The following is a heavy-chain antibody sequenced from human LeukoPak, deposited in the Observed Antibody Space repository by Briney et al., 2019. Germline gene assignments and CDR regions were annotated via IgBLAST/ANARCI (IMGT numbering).Heavy chain of an antibody. Sequence: GGSLRLSCAASGFTFSSYEMNWVRQAPGKGLEWVSVIYSGGSTYYADSVKGRFTISRDISKNTLYLQMNSLRAEDTAVYYCARAIPGDYWGQGTLVTVSS. CDR3: ARAIPGDY. V-gene: IGHV3-53*01. J-gene: IGHJ4*02. D-gene: IGHD2-2*02. CDR2: IYSGGST. CDR1: GFTFSSYE.